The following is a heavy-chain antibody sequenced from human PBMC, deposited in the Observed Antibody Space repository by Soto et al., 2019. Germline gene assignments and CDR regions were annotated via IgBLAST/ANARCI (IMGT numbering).Heavy chain of an antibody. J-gene: IGHJ6*02. D-gene: IGHD3-22*01. CDR1: GGSFSIYA. CDR3: ASLTYYYDSSGYLGGMDV. Sequence: SVNLSCKAAGGSFSIYAISWVRQAPGQGLEWMGGIIPIFGTANYAQKFQGRVTITADESTSTAYMELSSLRSEDTAVYYCASLTYYYDSSGYLGGMDVWGQGTTVTVSS. CDR2: IIPIFGTA. V-gene: IGHV1-69*13.